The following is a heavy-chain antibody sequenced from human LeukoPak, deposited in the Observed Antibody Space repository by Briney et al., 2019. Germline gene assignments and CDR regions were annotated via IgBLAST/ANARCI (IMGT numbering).Heavy chain of an antibody. CDR1: GGSISSSSYY. V-gene: IGHV4-39*01. CDR2: IYYSGST. J-gene: IGHJ6*02. CDR3: ARLNWAGGDYYYYGMDV. D-gene: IGHD7-27*01. Sequence: PSETLSLTCTVSGGSISSSSYYWGWIRQPPGKGLEWIGSIYYSGSTYYNPSLKSRVTISVDTSKNQFSLKLSSVTAADTAVYYCARLNWAGGDYYYYGMDVWGQGTTVTVSS.